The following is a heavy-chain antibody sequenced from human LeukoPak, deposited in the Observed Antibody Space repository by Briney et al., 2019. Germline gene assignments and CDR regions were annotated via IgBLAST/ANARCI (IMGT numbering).Heavy chain of an antibody. CDR2: IKEDGTVK. Sequence: GGSLRLSCTASEFIFSNAWMGWVRQAPGKGLERVANIKEDGTVKYYLDSVKGRFTISRDNAKSSLYLQMNSLRAEDTAVYYCARVGTGSWYFDLWGRGTLVTFSS. CDR1: EFIFSNAW. D-gene: IGHD3-10*01. CDR3: ARVGTGSWYFDL. V-gene: IGHV3-7*01. J-gene: IGHJ2*01.